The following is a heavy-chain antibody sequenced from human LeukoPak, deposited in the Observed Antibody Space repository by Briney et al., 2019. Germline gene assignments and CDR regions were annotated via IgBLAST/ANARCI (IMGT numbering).Heavy chain of an antibody. V-gene: IGHV3-30*02. D-gene: IGHD3-22*01. CDR1: GFTFSSYG. J-gene: IGHJ4*02. CDR3: AKDVYYDSSGYYNY. CDR2: IRYDGSNK. Sequence: GGSLRLSCAPSGFTFSSYGMHWVRQAPGKGLEGVAFIRYDGSNKYYADSVKGRFTISRDNSKNTLYMQMNSLRAEDTAVYYCAKDVYYDSSGYYNYWGQGTLVTVYS.